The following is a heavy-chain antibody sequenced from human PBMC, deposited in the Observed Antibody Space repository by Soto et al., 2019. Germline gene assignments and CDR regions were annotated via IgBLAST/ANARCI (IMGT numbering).Heavy chain of an antibody. CDR1: GDSISSTNW. Sequence: PSETLSLTXAVSGDSISSTNWWNWVRQPPGKGLEWIGEIHHSGSTNYNPSLKSRVTISADKSKNQVSLKVNSVTAADTAVYYCTRVRQFCTRTSCYHDPWGQGTLVTVSS. V-gene: IGHV4-4*02. J-gene: IGHJ5*02. CDR2: IHHSGST. D-gene: IGHD2-2*01. CDR3: TRVRQFCTRTSCYHDP.